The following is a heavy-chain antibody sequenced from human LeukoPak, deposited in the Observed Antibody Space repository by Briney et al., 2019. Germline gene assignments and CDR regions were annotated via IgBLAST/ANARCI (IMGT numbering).Heavy chain of an antibody. CDR3: ARLHRGYCSSTSCYKWRDY. V-gene: IGHV4-34*01. CDR1: GGSFSGYY. D-gene: IGHD2-2*02. Sequence: SETLSLTCAVYGGSFSGYYWSWIRQPPGKGLEWIGEINHSGSTNYNPSLKSRVTISVDTSKNQFSLKLSSVTAADTAVYYCARLHRGYCSSTSCYKWRDYWGQGTLVTVSS. CDR2: INHSGST. J-gene: IGHJ4*02.